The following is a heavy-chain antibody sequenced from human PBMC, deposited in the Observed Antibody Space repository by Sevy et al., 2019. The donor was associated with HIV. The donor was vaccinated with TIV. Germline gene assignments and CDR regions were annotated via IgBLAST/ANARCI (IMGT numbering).Heavy chain of an antibody. V-gene: IGHV3-7*01. Sequence: GGSLRLSCAASGFTFSTYWMSWFRQAPGKGLEWVANINEDGTEKFYEDSVKGRFTMSRDNAKNSRYLQMNSLRAEDAAVYYCARDNATVSRRGLRYYYYGTDVWGQGTTVTVSS. CDR2: INEDGTEK. J-gene: IGHJ6*02. CDR3: ARDNATVSRRGLRYYYYGTDV. CDR1: GFTFSTYW. D-gene: IGHD2-2*01.